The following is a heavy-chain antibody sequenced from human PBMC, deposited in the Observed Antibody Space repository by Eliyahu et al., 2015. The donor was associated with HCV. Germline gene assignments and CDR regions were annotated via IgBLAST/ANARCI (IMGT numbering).Heavy chain of an antibody. D-gene: IGHD3-3*01. CDR1: GFPFSSYG. J-gene: IGHJ4*02. Sequence: QVQLVESGGGVVQPGRSLRLSCAASGFPFSSYGMHWVRQAPGKGLXWVAVISYDGSTKDYADSVKGRFTISRDNSKNTLYLLISSLRAEDTSVYYCAKVSFDFWTAIFYLDCWGQGTLVTVSS. V-gene: IGHV3-30*18. CDR3: AKVSFDFWTAIFYLDC. CDR2: ISYDGSTK.